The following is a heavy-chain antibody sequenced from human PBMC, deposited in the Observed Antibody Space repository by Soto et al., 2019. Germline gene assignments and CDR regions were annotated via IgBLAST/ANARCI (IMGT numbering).Heavy chain of an antibody. CDR3: ARETYYDFWSGPYYGMDV. J-gene: IGHJ6*02. Sequence: GGSLRLSCAASGFTFSSYAMHWVRQAPGKGLEWVAVISYDGSNKYYADSVKGRFTISRDNSKNTLYLQMNSPRAEDTAVYYCARETYYDFWSGPYYGMDVWGQGTTVTVSS. V-gene: IGHV3-30-3*01. D-gene: IGHD3-3*01. CDR2: ISYDGSNK. CDR1: GFTFSSYA.